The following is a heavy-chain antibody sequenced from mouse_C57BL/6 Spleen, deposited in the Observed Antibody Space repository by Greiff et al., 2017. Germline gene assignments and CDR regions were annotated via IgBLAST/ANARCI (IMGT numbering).Heavy chain of an antibody. V-gene: IGHV1-80*01. CDR2: IYPGDGDT. D-gene: IGHD1-1*01. Sequence: QVQLQQPGAELVKPGASVKISCKASGYAFSSYWMNWVKQRPGKGLEWIGQIYPGDGDTNYNGKFKGKATLTADKSSSTAYMQLSSLTSEDSAVYFCARGGMTTVVTMDYWGQGTSVTVSS. CDR3: ARGGMTTVVTMDY. CDR1: GYAFSSYW. J-gene: IGHJ4*01.